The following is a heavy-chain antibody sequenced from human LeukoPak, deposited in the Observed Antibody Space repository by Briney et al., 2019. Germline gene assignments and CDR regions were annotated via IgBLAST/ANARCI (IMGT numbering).Heavy chain of an antibody. V-gene: IGHV3-21*04. J-gene: IGHJ4*02. CDR1: GFTFSSYS. D-gene: IGHD2-21*02. CDR2: ISSSSSYI. CDR3: AKDIAPYCGGDCASSFDY. Sequence: GGSLRLSCAASGFTFSSYSMNWVRQAPGKGLEWVSSISSSSSYIYYADSVKGRFIISRDNAKNSLYLQMNSLRAEDTALYYCAKDIAPYCGGDCASSFDYWGQGTLVTVSS.